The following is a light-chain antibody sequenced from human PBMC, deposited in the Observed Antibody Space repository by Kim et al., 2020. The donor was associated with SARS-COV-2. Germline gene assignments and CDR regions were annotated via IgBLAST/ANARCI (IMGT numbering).Light chain of an antibody. CDR3: QHYGSYSRT. J-gene: IGKJ1*01. V-gene: IGKV1-5*03. Sequence: ASVGDRVTITCRASQSISSWLAWYQQKPGKAPKLLIYKASSLESGVPSRFSGSGSGTEFTLTISSLQPDDFATYYCQHYGSYSRTFGQGTKVDIK. CDR2: KAS. CDR1: QSISSW.